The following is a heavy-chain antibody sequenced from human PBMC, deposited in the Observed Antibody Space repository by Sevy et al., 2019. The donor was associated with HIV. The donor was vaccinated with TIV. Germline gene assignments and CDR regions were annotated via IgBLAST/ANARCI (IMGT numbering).Heavy chain of an antibody. CDR1: VFTFSTHW. CDR3: AKDVY. V-gene: IGHV3-7*03. Sequence: GGSLRLSCAASVFTFSTHWTSWVRQAPGKGLEWVANIKEDGSEKYYVDSVKGRFTISRDNAKNSLFLQMNSLRAEDTAVYYCAKDVYWGQGTLVTVSS. J-gene: IGHJ4*02. CDR2: IKEDGSEK.